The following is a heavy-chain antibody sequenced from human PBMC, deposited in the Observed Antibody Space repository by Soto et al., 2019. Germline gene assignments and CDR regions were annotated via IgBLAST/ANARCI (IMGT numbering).Heavy chain of an antibody. V-gene: IGHV3-48*03. CDR2: ISSSGSPT. Sequence: EVQLVESGGGLVQTGGSLRLSCAASGFTFSSYEMNWVRQAPGKGLEWVSYISSSGSPTYYADSVKGRFTISRDNAKNSVHLQMNGLRAEDTAVYYCARDERAGYDDHRAFDYWGQGTLVTVSS. D-gene: IGHD5-12*01. CDR1: GFTFSSYE. CDR3: ARDERAGYDDHRAFDY. J-gene: IGHJ4*02.